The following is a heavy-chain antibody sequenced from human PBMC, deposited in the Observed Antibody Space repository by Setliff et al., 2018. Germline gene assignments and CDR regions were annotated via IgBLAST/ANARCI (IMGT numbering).Heavy chain of an antibody. J-gene: IGHJ2*01. CDR3: ARPYSSSARWYFDL. Sequence: ASVKVSCKASGYTFTSYAMNWVRQAPGQGLEWMGWINTNTGNPTYAQGFTGRFVFSLVTSVSTAYLQISSLKAEDTAVYYCARPYSSSARWYFDLWGRGTLVTVSS. CDR2: INTNTGNP. V-gene: IGHV7-4-1*02. D-gene: IGHD6-6*01. CDR1: GYTFTSYA.